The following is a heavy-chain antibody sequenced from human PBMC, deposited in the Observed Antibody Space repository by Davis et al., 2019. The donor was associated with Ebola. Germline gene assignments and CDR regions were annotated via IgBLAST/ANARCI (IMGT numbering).Heavy chain of an antibody. Sequence: GESLKISCAASGFTFSNYAMHWVRQAPGKGLEWVAVISYDGSNEYYADSVKGRFTVSRDNSKNTLFLQMNSLRAEDTAVYYCARAPIVVVRGSYYYYTMDVWGQGTTVTVSS. D-gene: IGHD3-22*01. CDR2: ISYDGSNE. CDR1: GFTFSNYA. V-gene: IGHV3-30*04. CDR3: ARAPIVVVRGSYYYYTMDV. J-gene: IGHJ6*02.